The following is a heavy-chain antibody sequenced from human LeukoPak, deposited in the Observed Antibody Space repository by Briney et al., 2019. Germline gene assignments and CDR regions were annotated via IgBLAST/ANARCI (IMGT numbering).Heavy chain of an antibody. CDR3: ARHLIKYYDASFDC. J-gene: IGHJ4*02. CDR2: IYYSGST. Sequence: PSETLSLTCTVSGGSISSSSYHWGWVRQPPGKGLEWIGSIYYSGSTYYNPSLKSRVTISVDTSKNQFSLKLSSVTAADTAVYYCARHLIKYYDASFDCWGQGTLVTVSS. CDR1: GGSISSSSYH. V-gene: IGHV4-39*01. D-gene: IGHD5-12*01.